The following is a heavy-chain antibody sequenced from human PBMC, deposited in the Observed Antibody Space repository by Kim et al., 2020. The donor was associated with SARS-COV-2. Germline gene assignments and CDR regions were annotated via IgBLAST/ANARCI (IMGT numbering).Heavy chain of an antibody. Sequence: GRFTISRDNAKNSLYLQMDSLRVEDTAVFYCASDTNYYYNGGYYSTPFDYWGQGTLVTVSS. V-gene: IGHV3-11*01. CDR3: ASDTNYYYNGGYYSTPFDY. D-gene: IGHD3-22*01. J-gene: IGHJ4*02.